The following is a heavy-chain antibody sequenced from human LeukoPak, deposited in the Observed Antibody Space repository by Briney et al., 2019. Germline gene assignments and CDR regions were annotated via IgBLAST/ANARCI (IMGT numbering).Heavy chain of an antibody. J-gene: IGHJ6*03. CDR1: GFTFSSYE. CDR2: ISSSGSTI. D-gene: IGHD2-15*01. CDR3: AKGTLGYCSGGSCYSYYMDV. Sequence: PGGSLRLPCAASGFTFSSYEMNWVRQAPGKGLEWVSYISSSGSTIYYADSVRGRFTISRDNAKNTLYLQMNSLRAEDTAVYYCAKGTLGYCSGGSCYSYYMDVWGKGTTVTISS. V-gene: IGHV3-48*03.